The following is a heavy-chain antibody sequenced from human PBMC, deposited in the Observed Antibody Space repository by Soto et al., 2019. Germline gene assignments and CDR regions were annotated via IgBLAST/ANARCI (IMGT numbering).Heavy chain of an antibody. D-gene: IGHD3-22*01. CDR2: IYYSGST. Sequence: QVQLQESGPGLVKPSQTLSLTCTVSGGSISSGGNFWSWIRQHPEQGLEWIGYIYYSGSTHYNPSLKSRVIISVDTSKNQFSLKLSSVTAADTAVYYCARGRNYHFDSSYNWFDPWGQGTLVTVSS. CDR3: ARGRNYHFDSSYNWFDP. CDR1: GGSISSGGNF. V-gene: IGHV4-31*03. J-gene: IGHJ5*02.